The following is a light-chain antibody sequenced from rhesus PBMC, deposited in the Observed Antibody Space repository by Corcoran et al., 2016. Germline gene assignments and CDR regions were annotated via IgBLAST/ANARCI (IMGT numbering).Light chain of an antibody. CDR3: CSYTTSSTFV. V-gene: IGLV2S7*01. CDR1: SSDVGGYNY. J-gene: IGLJ6*01. CDR2: EVS. Sequence: QSAPTQPPSVSGSPGQSVTISCTGTSSDVGGYNYVSWYQQHPGKAPKLMIYEVSKRPSGVSDRFSGSKSGNTASLTISGLQAEDEADYYGCSYTTSSTFVFGSGTKLTVL.